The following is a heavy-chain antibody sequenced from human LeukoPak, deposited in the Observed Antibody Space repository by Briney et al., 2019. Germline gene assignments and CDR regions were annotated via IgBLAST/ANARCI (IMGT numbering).Heavy chain of an antibody. CDR2: ISSNGGST. D-gene: IGHD2-15*01. J-gene: IGHJ4*02. Sequence: GGSLRLSCAASGFTFSSYAMHWVRQAPGKGLEYVSAISSNGGSTYYANSVKGRFTISRDNSKNTLYLQMGSLRAEDMAVYYCARTHFSGGSCDYWGQGTLVTVSS. CDR1: GFTFSSYA. CDR3: ARTHFSGGSCDY. V-gene: IGHV3-64*01.